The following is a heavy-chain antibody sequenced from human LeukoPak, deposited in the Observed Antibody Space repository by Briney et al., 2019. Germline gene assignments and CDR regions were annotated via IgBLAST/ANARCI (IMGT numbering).Heavy chain of an antibody. D-gene: IGHD2-15*01. V-gene: IGHV4-61*02. CDR3: ARELVVVVAATFWFDP. J-gene: IGHJ5*02. CDR2: IYTSGST. CDR1: GGSISSGSYY. Sequence: SETLSLTCTVSGGSISSGSYYWSWIRQPPGKGLEWIGCIYTSGSTNYNPSLKSRVTISVDTSKNQFSLKLSSVTAADTAVYYCARELVVVVAATFWFDPWGQGTLVTVSS.